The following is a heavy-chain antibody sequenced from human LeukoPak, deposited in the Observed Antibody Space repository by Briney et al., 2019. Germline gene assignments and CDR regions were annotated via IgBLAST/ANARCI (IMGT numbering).Heavy chain of an antibody. Sequence: GRSLRLSCAASGFTFSSYGMHWVRQAPGKGLEWVAVISYDGSNKYYADSVKGRFTISRDNSKNTLYLQMNSLRAEDTAVYYCAKEGLLSSAAFDIWGQGTMVTVSS. CDR3: AKEGLLSSAAFDI. J-gene: IGHJ3*02. D-gene: IGHD2/OR15-2a*01. CDR1: GFTFSSYG. CDR2: ISYDGSNK. V-gene: IGHV3-30*18.